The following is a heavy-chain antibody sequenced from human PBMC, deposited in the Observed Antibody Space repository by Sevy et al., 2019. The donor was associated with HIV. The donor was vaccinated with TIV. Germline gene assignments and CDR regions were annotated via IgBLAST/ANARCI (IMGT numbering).Heavy chain of an antibody. D-gene: IGHD2-21*01. CDR1: GFTFSNYA. CDR3: AKDINRGCDGVNCYSYYYYFYGLDV. J-gene: IGHJ6*02. CDR2: VGWNSRNI. V-gene: IGHV3-9*01. Sequence: GGFLRLSCAASGFTFSNYAMSWVRQAPGKGLEWVSGVGWNSRNIGYADSVKGRFTISRDNARHFLYLEMNSLRPEDTALYYCAKDINRGCDGVNCYSYYYYFYGLDVWGQGTTVTVSS.